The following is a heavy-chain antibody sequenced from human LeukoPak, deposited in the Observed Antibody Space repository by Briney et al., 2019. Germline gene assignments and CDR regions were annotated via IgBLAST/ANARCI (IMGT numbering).Heavy chain of an antibody. CDR1: AFTFSSYS. J-gene: IGHJ4*02. D-gene: IGHD1-7*01. CDR2: ISDSSSTI. V-gene: IGHV3-48*01. Sequence: PGGSLRLSCAASAFTFSSYSMNWVRQAPGKGLEWVSYISDSSSTIYYADSVKGRFTISRDNAKNSLYLQMNSLRAEDTAVYYCARVELVATDYWGQGTLVTVSS. CDR3: ARVELVATDY.